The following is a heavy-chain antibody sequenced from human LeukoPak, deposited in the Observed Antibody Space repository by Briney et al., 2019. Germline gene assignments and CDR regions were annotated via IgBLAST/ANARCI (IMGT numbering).Heavy chain of an antibody. J-gene: IGHJ4*02. D-gene: IGHD5-18*01. Sequence: PGGSLRLSCAASGFTFSRYWMSWVRQAPGKGLEWVANIKEDGSEKYYVDSVKGRFTISRDNAKNSLYLQMNSLRAEDTAVYYCARGYRYGYDYWGQGTLVTVSS. V-gene: IGHV3-7*04. CDR3: ARGYRYGYDY. CDR1: GFTFSRYW. CDR2: IKEDGSEK.